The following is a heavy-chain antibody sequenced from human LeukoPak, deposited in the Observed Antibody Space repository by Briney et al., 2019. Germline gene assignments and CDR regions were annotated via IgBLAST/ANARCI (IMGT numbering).Heavy chain of an antibody. J-gene: IGHJ4*02. CDR1: ERTFSSYA. CDR2: IIPILGIA. Sequence: ASVKVSCKASERTFSSYAISWGRQAPGQGLEWMGRIIPILGIANYAQKFQGRVTITADKSTSTAYMELSSLRSEDTAVYYCARVVAAPGYFDYWGQGTLVTVSS. CDR3: ARVVAAPGYFDY. V-gene: IGHV1-69*04. D-gene: IGHD6-13*01.